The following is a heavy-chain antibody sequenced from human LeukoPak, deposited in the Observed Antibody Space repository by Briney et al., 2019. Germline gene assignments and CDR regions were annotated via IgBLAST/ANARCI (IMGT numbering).Heavy chain of an antibody. J-gene: IGHJ5*02. Sequence: SSVKVSCKASGYTFTGYYMHWVRQAPGQGLEWMGWINPNSGGTNYAQKFQGRVTMTRDTSISTAYMELSRLRSDDTAVYYCARTPIAVAAWFDPWGQGTLVTVSS. CDR2: INPNSGGT. CDR3: ARTPIAVAAWFDP. CDR1: GYTFTGYY. V-gene: IGHV1-2*02. D-gene: IGHD6-19*01.